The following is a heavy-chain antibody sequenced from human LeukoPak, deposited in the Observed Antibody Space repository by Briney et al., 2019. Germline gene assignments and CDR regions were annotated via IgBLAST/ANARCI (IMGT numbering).Heavy chain of an antibody. CDR3: ARDVYGGTDY. V-gene: IGHV3-30-3*01. CDR2: ISYDGNNE. CDR1: GFTFSSYA. D-gene: IGHD4-23*01. Sequence: GRSLRLSCAASGFTFSSYAVHWVRQAPGKGLEWVAVISYDGNNEFYADSVKGRFTIFRDNSKNTLYLQMNSLRAEDTAVYYCARDVYGGTDYWGQGTLVTVSS. J-gene: IGHJ4*02.